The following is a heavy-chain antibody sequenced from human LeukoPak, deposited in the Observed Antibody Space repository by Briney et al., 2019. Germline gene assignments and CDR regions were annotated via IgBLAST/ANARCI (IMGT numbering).Heavy chain of an antibody. J-gene: IGHJ6*02. CDR2: IIPILGIA. D-gene: IGHD3-22*01. CDR1: GGTFSSYT. Sequence: ASVKVSCKASGGTFSSYTISWVRQAPGQGLEWMGRIIPILGIANYAQKFQGRVTITADKSTSTAYMELSSLRSEDTAVYYCASRDSSVTTPKYYYYGMDVWGQGTTVTVS. V-gene: IGHV1-69*02. CDR3: ASRDSSVTTPKYYYYGMDV.